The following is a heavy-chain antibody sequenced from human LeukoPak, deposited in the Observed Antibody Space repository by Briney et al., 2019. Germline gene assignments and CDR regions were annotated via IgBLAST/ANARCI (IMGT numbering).Heavy chain of an antibody. J-gene: IGHJ5*02. V-gene: IGHV1-69*01. CDR1: GGTLSRFA. D-gene: IGHD2-2*01. CDR2: IIAIFGTA. Sequence: SVKVSCKASGGTLSRFAISWVRQAPGQGLEWMGGIIAIFGTANYGQKFQGRVTITADESTSTAYMELSSLTSEDTAVYYCARVVTPRYCSSPSCYWKGWFDPWGQGTLVTVSS. CDR3: ARVVTPRYCSSPSCYWKGWFDP.